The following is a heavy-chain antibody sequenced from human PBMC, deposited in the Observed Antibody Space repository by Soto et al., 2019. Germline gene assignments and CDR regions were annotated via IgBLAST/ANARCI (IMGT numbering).Heavy chain of an antibody. CDR1: GGTFSSYA. Sequence: QVQLVQSGAEVKKPGSSVKVSCKASGGTFSSYAISWVRQAPGQGIEWMGGIIPIFGTANYAQKFQDRVTITADESTSTAYMELSSLRSEDTAVYYCARGAIAVAGYRPNWFDPWGQGTLVTVSS. J-gene: IGHJ5*02. CDR2: IIPIFGTA. D-gene: IGHD6-19*01. CDR3: ARGAIAVAGYRPNWFDP. V-gene: IGHV1-69*01.